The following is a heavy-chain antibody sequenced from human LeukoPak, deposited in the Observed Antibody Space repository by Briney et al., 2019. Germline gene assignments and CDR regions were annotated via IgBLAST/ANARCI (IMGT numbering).Heavy chain of an antibody. Sequence: PSETLSPTCTVSGGSISGYFWSWIRQPAGKGLEWIGRIYISGSTNYNPSLKSRVTMSVDTSKNQFSLKLTSVTAADTAVYYCASWDMTGNWFDPWGQGTLVTVSS. V-gene: IGHV4-4*07. CDR3: ASWDMTGNWFDP. CDR2: IYISGST. D-gene: IGHD1-20*01. J-gene: IGHJ5*02. CDR1: GGSISGYF.